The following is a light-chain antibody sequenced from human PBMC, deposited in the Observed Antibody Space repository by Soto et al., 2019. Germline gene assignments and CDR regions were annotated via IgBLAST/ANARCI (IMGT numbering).Light chain of an antibody. CDR2: DAS. CDR1: QSISSW. V-gene: IGKV1-5*01. Sequence: DIQMTQSPSTLSASVGDRGTSTCRASQSISSWLAWYQQKPGKAPKLLIYDASSLESGVPSRFSGSGSGTEFTLTISSLHPHDFATYYCQQYNSYSPSWTFGQGTKVDIK. J-gene: IGKJ1*01. CDR3: QQYNSYSPSWT.